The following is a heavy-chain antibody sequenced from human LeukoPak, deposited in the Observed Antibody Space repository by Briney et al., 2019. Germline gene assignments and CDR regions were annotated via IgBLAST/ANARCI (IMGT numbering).Heavy chain of an antibody. V-gene: IGHV3-23*01. Sequence: PGGSLSLSCAASGFTFSSYAMSWVRQAPGKGLEWVSAISGSGGSTYYAASVKGRFTISRDNSKNTLYLQMNSLRAEDTAVYYCAKYSPPAKWLSGACDIWGQGTMFTVSS. CDR1: GFTFSSYA. D-gene: IGHD3-22*01. CDR3: AKYSPPAKWLSGACDI. CDR2: ISGSGGST. J-gene: IGHJ3*02.